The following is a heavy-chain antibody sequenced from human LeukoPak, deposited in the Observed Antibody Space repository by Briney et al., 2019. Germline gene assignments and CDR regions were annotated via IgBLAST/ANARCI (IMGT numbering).Heavy chain of an antibody. CDR3: ARPKVGDGDYAVNWFDP. CDR2: IYYSVST. Sequence: SETLSLTCTVSGDSISSSSDYCGWIRQSPGKGLEWIGTIYYSVSTYYNPALKSRVTISIDTSKNQFSLKLKSVTAADTAVYYCARPKVGDGDYAVNWFDPWGQGILVTVSS. J-gene: IGHJ5*02. D-gene: IGHD4-17*01. V-gene: IGHV4-39*01. CDR1: GDSISSSSDY.